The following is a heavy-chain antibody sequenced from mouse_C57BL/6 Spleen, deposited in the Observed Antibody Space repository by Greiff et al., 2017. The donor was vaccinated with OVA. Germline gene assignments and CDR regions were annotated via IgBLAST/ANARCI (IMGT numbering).Heavy chain of an antibody. V-gene: IGHV1-26*01. J-gene: IGHJ3*01. D-gene: IGHD4-1*01. CDR3: AGGYWDRRFAY. Sequence: VQLQQSGPELVKPGASVKISCKASGYTFTDYYMNWVKQSHGKSLEWIGDINPNNGGTSYNQKFKGKATLTVDKSSSTAYMELRSLTSEDFAVYDCAGGYWDRRFAYWGQGTLVTVSA. CDR2: INPNNGGT. CDR1: GYTFTDYY.